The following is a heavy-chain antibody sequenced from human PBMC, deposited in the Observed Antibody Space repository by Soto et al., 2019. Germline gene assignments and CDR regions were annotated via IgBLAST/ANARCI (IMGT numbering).Heavy chain of an antibody. D-gene: IGHD6-13*01. V-gene: IGHV3-23*01. J-gene: IGHJ4*02. CDR3: AKDRHPAGIWTFDY. Sequence: EVQLLESGGHLIQPGESLRLSCAASGFSFSGYTMNWVRQAQGKGLEWISGINGGGGTTYYADSVKGRFTISRDDSKNILYLQMNRPRAEDTAIYYCAKDRHPAGIWTFDYWGRGTLVTVSS. CDR2: INGGGGTT. CDR1: GFSFSGYT.